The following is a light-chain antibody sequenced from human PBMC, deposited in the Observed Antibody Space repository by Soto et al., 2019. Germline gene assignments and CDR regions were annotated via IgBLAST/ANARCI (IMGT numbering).Light chain of an antibody. CDR2: EVS. CDR1: SSDVGGYNF. V-gene: IGLV2-8*01. CDR3: SSFAGGNNLL. J-gene: IGLJ2*01. Sequence: QSVLTQPPSAPGSPGQSVTISCTGTSSDVGGYNFVSWYQQHPGKAPKLLIYEVSKRPSGVPDRFSGSKSDNTASLTVSGLQAEDEADYYCSSFAGGNNLLFGGGTKLTVL.